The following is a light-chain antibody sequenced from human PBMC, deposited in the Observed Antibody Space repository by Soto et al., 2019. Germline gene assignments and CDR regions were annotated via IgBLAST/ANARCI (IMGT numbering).Light chain of an antibody. Sequence: QSVLTQPPSASGTRGQRITMSWSGSSSNIGDNPVNWYQQLPGAAPKLLIYINDQRPSGVPDRFSGSKSGTSASLAISGLQPEDEADYYCAAWDDSLNALFGTGTKVTVL. CDR3: AAWDDSLNAL. V-gene: IGLV1-44*01. CDR2: IND. CDR1: SSNIGDNP. J-gene: IGLJ1*01.